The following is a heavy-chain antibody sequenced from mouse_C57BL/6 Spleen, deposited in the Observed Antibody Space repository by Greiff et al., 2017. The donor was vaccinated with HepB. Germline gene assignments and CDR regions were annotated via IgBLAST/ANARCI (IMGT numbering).Heavy chain of an antibody. J-gene: IGHJ3*01. V-gene: IGHV1-26*01. CDR1: GYTFTDYY. Sequence: VQLKQSGPELVKPGASVKISCKASGYTFTDYYMNWVKQSHGKSLEWIGDINPNNGGTSYNQKFKGKATLTVDKSSSTAYMELRSLTSEDSAVYYCARSFTTVTAYWGQGTLVTVSA. CDR3: ARSFTTVTAY. CDR2: INPNNGGT. D-gene: IGHD1-1*01.